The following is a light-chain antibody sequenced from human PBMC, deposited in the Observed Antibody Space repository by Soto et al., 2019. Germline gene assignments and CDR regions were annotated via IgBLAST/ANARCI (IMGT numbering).Light chain of an antibody. Sequence: EIVLTQSPATLSLSPGERATLSCRASQSVSTYLAWYQQRPGQAPRLLIYDASSRATGIPDRFSGSGSGTDFTLSISRLEPEDFALYYCQQYGYSPFMFGQGTKVEI. V-gene: IGKV3-20*01. J-gene: IGKJ1*01. CDR1: QSVSTY. CDR2: DAS. CDR3: QQYGYSPFM.